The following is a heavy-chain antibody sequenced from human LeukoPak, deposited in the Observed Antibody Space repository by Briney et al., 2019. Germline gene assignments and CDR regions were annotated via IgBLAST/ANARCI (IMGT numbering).Heavy chain of an antibody. Sequence: SETLSLTCTVSGGSISSYYWSWIRQPPGKGLEWIGYIYYSGSTNYNPSLKSRVTISVDTSKNQFSLKLSSVTAADTAVYYCARTPWKEVVIVPNWFDPWGQGTLVTVSS. J-gene: IGHJ5*02. D-gene: IGHD3-22*01. CDR1: GGSISSYY. V-gene: IGHV4-59*01. CDR3: ARTPWKEVVIVPNWFDP. CDR2: IYYSGST.